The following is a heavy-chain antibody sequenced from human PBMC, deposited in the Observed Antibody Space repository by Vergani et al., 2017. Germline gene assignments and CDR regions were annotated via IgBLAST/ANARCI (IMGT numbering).Heavy chain of an antibody. D-gene: IGHD3-10*01. J-gene: IGHJ4*02. CDR2: IYDSGST. CDR3: AKQITMVRGVIMH. Sequence: EVQLVESGGGLIQPGGSLRLSCVASGFIVSSNYMSWVRQAPGKGLEWVSVIYDSGSTDYADSVKGRFTISRDNSKNTLYLQMNSLRAEDTAVYYCAKQITMVRGVIMHWGQGTLVTVSS. V-gene: IGHV3-53*01. CDR1: GFIVSSNY.